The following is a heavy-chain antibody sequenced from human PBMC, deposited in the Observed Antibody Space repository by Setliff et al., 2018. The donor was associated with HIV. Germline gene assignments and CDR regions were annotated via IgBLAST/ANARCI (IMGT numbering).Heavy chain of an antibody. CDR1: GYTFTSYA. CDR2: INTNTGNP. V-gene: IGHV7-4-1*02. J-gene: IGHJ4*02. D-gene: IGHD3-22*01. CDR3: ARDGYYYDSSGNLAYYFDY. Sequence: ASVKVSCKASGYTFTSYAMNWVRQAPGQGLEWMGWINTNTGNPTYAQDFTGRFVFSLDTSVSTAYLQISSLTAEDIAVYYCARDGYYYDSSGNLAYYFDYWGQGTLVTVSS.